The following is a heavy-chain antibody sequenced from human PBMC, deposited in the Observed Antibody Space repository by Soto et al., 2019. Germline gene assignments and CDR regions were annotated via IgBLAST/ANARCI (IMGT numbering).Heavy chain of an antibody. J-gene: IGHJ4*02. CDR2: INHSGST. V-gene: IGHV4-34*01. CDR1: GGSFSGYY. Sequence: SETLSLTCAVYGGSFSGYYWSWIRQPPGKGLEWIGEINHSGSTNYNPSLKSRVTISVDTSKNQFSLKLSSVTVADTAVYYCARGYSVPSDFDYWGQGTLVTVSS. CDR3: ARGYSVPSDFDY. D-gene: IGHD2-21*01.